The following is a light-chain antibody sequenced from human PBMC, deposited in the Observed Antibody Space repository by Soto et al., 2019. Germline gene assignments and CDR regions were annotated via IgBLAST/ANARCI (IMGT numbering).Light chain of an antibody. J-gene: IGKJ1*01. CDR2: KAS. V-gene: IGKV1-5*03. CDR3: QHYNSYSEA. Sequence: DIQMTQSPSTLSGSVGDRVTITCRASQTISSWLAWYQQKPGKAPKLLIYKASTLKSGVPLRFSSSGSGTEFALTISSLQPDDFATYYCQHYNSYSEAFGQGTKVDIK. CDR1: QTISSW.